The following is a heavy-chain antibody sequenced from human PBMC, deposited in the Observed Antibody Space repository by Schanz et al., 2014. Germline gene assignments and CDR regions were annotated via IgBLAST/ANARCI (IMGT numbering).Heavy chain of an antibody. V-gene: IGHV3-74*01. CDR2: TSHDGSFT. J-gene: IGHJ4*02. Sequence: EVQLVESGGGLVQPGGSLRLSCAASGFTFSDSWMHWVRQAPGKGLVWVSRTSHDGSFTTFADSLKGRFPLSRDNAKNPLYLQMTSLRAEDTAVYYCVRDTDYHFDYWGQGTLVTVSS. D-gene: IGHD4-17*01. CDR3: VRDTDYHFDY. CDR1: GFTFSDSW.